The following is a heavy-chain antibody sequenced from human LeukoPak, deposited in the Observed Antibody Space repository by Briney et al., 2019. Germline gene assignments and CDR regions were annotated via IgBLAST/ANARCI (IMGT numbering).Heavy chain of an antibody. D-gene: IGHD6-19*01. CDR3: ARLYSSGWSNSFDY. CDR1: GVSISSYY. J-gene: IGHJ4*02. V-gene: IGHV4-59*01. CDR2: IYYRGST. Sequence: SETLSLTCTVSGVSISSYYWSWIRQPPGKGLEWIGYIYYRGSTNYNPSLKSRVTISVDTSKNQFSLKLSSVTAADTAVYYCARLYSSGWSNSFDYWGQGTLVTVSS.